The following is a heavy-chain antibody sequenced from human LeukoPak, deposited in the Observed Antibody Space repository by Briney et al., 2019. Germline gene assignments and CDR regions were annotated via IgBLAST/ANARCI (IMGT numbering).Heavy chain of an antibody. Sequence: ASVKVSCKASGYTFTGYYMHWVRQAPGQGLEWMGWINPNSGGTNYAQKFQGRVTMTRDTSISTAYMELSRLRSDDTAVYYCARGGELLSYYYYYMDVWGKGTTVTVSS. CDR2: INPNSGGT. D-gene: IGHD1-7*01. CDR1: GYTFTGYY. CDR3: ARGGELLSYYYYYMDV. V-gene: IGHV1-2*02. J-gene: IGHJ6*03.